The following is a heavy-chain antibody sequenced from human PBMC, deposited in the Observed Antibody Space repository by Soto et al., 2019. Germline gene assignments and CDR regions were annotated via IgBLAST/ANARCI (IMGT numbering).Heavy chain of an antibody. CDR1: GFTFRSYA. V-gene: IGHV3-30-3*01. J-gene: IGHJ6*02. CDR3: ARGDREDIAVVIGVRPGEYGVDV. D-gene: IGHD2-15*01. Sequence: PGGTLRLSCAASGFTFRSYAMHWVRQAPGKGLECVAVISHDGSNKFYRDYVKGRFTISRHNSKNTLYLQINSLRCEDTAVYYCARGDREDIAVVIGVRPGEYGVDVWGQGTTVTVSS. CDR2: ISHDGSNK.